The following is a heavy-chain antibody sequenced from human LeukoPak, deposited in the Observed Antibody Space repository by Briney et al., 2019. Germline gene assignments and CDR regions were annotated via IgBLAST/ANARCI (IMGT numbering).Heavy chain of an antibody. CDR3: AREYSTGFDP. Sequence: TGGSLRLSCAASGFTFSRYWMHWVRQGPGKGLVWVSRINSDGSSTSYADSVKGRFTISRDNAKNTLYLQMNSLRAEDTAAYYCAREYSTGFDPWGQGTLVTVSS. J-gene: IGHJ5*02. V-gene: IGHV3-74*01. CDR1: GFTFSRYW. D-gene: IGHD2-15*01. CDR2: INSDGSST.